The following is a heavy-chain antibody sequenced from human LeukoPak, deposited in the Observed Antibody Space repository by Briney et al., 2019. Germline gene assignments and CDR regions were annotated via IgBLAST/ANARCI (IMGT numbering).Heavy chain of an antibody. Sequence: PGGSLRLSCVVSGFTFSNYWMSWVRQAPGKGLEWVANINLDGRQRFYVDSAKGRFTISRASTENSLYLQMNSLRVEDTAVYYCARDTDDFQGLDIWGQGTVVTVSS. V-gene: IGHV3-7*01. CDR1: GFTFSNYW. J-gene: IGHJ3*02. CDR2: INLDGRQR. CDR3: ARDTDDFQGLDI. D-gene: IGHD3-3*01.